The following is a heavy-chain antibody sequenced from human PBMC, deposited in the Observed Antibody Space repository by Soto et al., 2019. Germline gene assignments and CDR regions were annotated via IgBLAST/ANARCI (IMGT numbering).Heavy chain of an antibody. Sequence: GGSLRLSCAASGFTFSDYYMSWIRQAPGKGLEWVSYISSSSSYTNYADSVKGRFTISRDNAKNSLYLQMNSLRAEDTAVYYCARDRYCSSTSCHSHDAFDIWGQGTMVTVSS. CDR3: ARDRYCSSTSCHSHDAFDI. V-gene: IGHV3-11*06. D-gene: IGHD2-2*02. J-gene: IGHJ3*02. CDR1: GFTFSDYY. CDR2: ISSSSSYT.